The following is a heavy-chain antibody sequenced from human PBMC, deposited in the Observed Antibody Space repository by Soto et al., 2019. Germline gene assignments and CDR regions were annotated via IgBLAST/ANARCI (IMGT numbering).Heavy chain of an antibody. CDR1: GYTITSYG. CDR3: ARELAGFGARYFDL. Sequence: ASVKVSCKASGYTITSYGISWVRQAPGQGLEWMGWISAYNGNTNYAQKLQGRVTMTTDTSTSTAYMELRSLRSDDTAVYYCARELAGFGARYFDLWGRGTLVTVSS. V-gene: IGHV1-18*01. D-gene: IGHD6-19*01. J-gene: IGHJ2*01. CDR2: ISAYNGNT.